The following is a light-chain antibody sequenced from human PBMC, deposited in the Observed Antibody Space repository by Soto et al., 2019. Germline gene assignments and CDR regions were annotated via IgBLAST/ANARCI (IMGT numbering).Light chain of an antibody. Sequence: DIHMTQSPSSVSASVGDRVTITCRASQAIDSWLAWYQQKPGEAPKLLIFTGSLLHSGVPPRFSGSGSGTDFTLTIRSLQPEDFATYSCQQTLSFPPTFGQGTKV. J-gene: IGKJ1*01. CDR3: QQTLSFPPT. CDR2: TGS. CDR1: QAIDSW. V-gene: IGKV1-12*01.